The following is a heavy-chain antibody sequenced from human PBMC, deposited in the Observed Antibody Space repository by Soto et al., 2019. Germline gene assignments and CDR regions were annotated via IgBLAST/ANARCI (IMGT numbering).Heavy chain of an antibody. CDR2: IIPILGIA. D-gene: IGHD5-18*01. Sequence: SVKVSCKASGGTFSSYTISWVRQAPGQGLEWMGRIIPILGIANYAQKFQGRVTITADKSTSTAYMELSSLRSEDTAVYYCARERFKDTARGDAPPHSSSYRDVWGKGTTVTAPS. CDR1: GGTFSSYT. J-gene: IGHJ6*03. V-gene: IGHV1-69*04. CDR3: ARERFKDTARGDAPPHSSSYRDV.